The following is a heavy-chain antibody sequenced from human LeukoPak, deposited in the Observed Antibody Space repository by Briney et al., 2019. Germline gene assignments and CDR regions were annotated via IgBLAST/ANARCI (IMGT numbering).Heavy chain of an antibody. CDR2: IYSGGST. D-gene: IGHD5-18*01. CDR1: GFTVSSNY. J-gene: IGHJ4*02. CDR3: ARAYSYDKYHFDY. V-gene: IGHV3-53*01. Sequence: GGSLRLSCAASGFTVSSNYMSWVRQAPGKGLEWVSVIYSGGSTYYADSVKGRFTISRDNSKNTLYLQKNSLRAEDTAVYYCARAYSYDKYHFDYWGQGTLVTVSS.